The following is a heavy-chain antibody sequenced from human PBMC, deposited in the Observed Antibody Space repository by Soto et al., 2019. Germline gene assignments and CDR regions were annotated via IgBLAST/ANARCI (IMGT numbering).Heavy chain of an antibody. V-gene: IGHV1-18*01. CDR1: GYTFTSYG. J-gene: IGHJ6*02. Sequence: ASVKVSCKASGYTFTSYGISWVRQAPGQGLEWMGWISAYNGNTNYAQKLQGRVTMTTDTSTSTAYMELRSLRSDDTAVYYCARDPTTVTIHGYYGMDVWGQGTTVTVSS. CDR2: ISAYNGNT. CDR3: ARDPTTVTIHGYYGMDV. D-gene: IGHD4-4*01.